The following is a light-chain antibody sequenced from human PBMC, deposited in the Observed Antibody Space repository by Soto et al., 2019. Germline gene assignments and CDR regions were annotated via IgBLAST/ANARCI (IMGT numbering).Light chain of an antibody. J-gene: IGLJ3*02. V-gene: IGLV2-14*01. CDR3: SSYTSTNSWV. CDR1: SSDVGNYKY. Sequence: QSALTQPASVSGSPGQSITISCTGTSSDVGNYKYVSWYQQHPGKAPKLIIYEVTNRPSGVSAHFSGSKSGNAASLTISGLQAADEADYYCSSYTSTNSWVFGGGTKLTVL. CDR2: EVT.